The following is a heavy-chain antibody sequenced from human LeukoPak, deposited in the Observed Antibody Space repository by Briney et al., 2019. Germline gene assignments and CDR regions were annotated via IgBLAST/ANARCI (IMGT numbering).Heavy chain of an antibody. D-gene: IGHD3-10*01. CDR1: GDSVSRKSAG. Sequence: SQTLSLTCAISGDSVSRKSAGWNWIRQSPPRALEWLGRIYYRSTWYSDFLTSRITISPDTYKNQFSLHLDSVTPEDTAVYYCARGGLVRGSIDSLIAFDFWGQGTVVTVSS. V-gene: IGHV6-1*01. CDR2: IYYRSTWYS. J-gene: IGHJ3*01. CDR3: ARGGLVRGSIDSLIAFDF.